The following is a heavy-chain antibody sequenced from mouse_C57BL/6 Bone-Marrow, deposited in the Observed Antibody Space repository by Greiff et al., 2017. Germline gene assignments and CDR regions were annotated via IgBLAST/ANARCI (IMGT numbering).Heavy chain of an antibody. J-gene: IGHJ1*03. CDR2: IWTGGGT. CDR3: ARSRRYFDV. V-gene: IGHV2-9-1*01. Sequence: VKLQESVPGLVAPSQSLSITCPVSGFSLPSYAISWVRQPPGKGLEWLGVIWTGGGTNYNSALKSRLSISKDNSKSQVFLKMNSLQTDDTARYYCARSRRYFDVWGTGTTVTVSS. CDR1: GFSLPSYA.